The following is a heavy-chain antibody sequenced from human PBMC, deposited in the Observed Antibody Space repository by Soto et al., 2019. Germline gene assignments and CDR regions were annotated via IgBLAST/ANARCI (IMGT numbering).Heavy chain of an antibody. Sequence: QVQLQESGPGLVKPSQTLSLTCTVSGGSISSGGYYWSWIRQHPGKGLEWIGYIYYSGSTYYNPTLKIRVTISVDTSKNQFSLKLSSVTAADTAVYYCAREAAGHDYFDYWGQGTLVTVSS. CDR3: AREAAGHDYFDY. J-gene: IGHJ4*02. D-gene: IGHD6-13*01. CDR2: IYYSGST. V-gene: IGHV4-31*03. CDR1: GGSISSGGYY.